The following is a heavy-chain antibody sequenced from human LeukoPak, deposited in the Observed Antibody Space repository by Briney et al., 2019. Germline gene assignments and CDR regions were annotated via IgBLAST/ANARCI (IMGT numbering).Heavy chain of an antibody. J-gene: IGHJ4*02. Sequence: GGSLRLSCAASGFTFSSYGMHWVRQAPGKGLEWVAVIWYDGSNKYYADSVKGRFTISRDNSKNTLYLQMNSLRAEDTAVYYCARDQYGTAMALDYWGQRTLVTVSS. CDR3: ARDQYGTAMALDY. CDR1: GFTFSSYG. CDR2: IWYDGSNK. V-gene: IGHV3-33*01. D-gene: IGHD5-18*01.